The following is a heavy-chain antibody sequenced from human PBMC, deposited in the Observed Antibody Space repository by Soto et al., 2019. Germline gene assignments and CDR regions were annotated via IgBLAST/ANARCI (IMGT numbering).Heavy chain of an antibody. Sequence: EVQLVESGGGLVQPGRSLRLSCAASGFTFDDYAMHWVRQLPGKGLEWVSGISWNSGSIGYADSVKGRFTISRDNAKNSLYLQMNNLRAEDTAFYYCAKDISTGTTTVSWFDPWGQGTLVTVSS. J-gene: IGHJ5*02. CDR1: GFTFDDYA. D-gene: IGHD1-1*01. CDR3: AKDISTGTTTVSWFDP. CDR2: ISWNSGSI. V-gene: IGHV3-9*01.